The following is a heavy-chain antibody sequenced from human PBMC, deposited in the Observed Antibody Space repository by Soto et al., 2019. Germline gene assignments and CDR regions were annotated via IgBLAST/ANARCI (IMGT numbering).Heavy chain of an antibody. CDR3: ARYSSSLNQFDY. J-gene: IGHJ4*02. V-gene: IGHV1-2*02. CDR1: GYTFTGYY. CDR2: INPNSGGT. Sequence: ASVKVSCKASGYTFTGYYMHWVRQAPGQGLEWMGWINPNSGGTNYAQKFQGRVTMTRGTSISTAYMELSRLRSDDTAVYYCARYSSSLNQFDYWGQGTLVTVSS. D-gene: IGHD6-13*01.